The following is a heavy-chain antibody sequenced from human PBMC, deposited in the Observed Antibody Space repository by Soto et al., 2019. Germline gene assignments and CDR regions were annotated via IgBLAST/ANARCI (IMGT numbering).Heavy chain of an antibody. D-gene: IGHD1-26*01. V-gene: IGHV1-69*13. Sequence: SVKVSCKASGGTFSSYAISWVRQAPGQGLEWMGGIIPIFGTANYAQKFQGRVTITADESTSTAYMELSSLRSEDTAVYYCARKGGEWELLVYFCWGQGNRVTVSS. CDR2: IIPIFGTA. J-gene: IGHJ1*01. CDR3: ARKGGEWELLVYFC. CDR1: GGTFSSYA.